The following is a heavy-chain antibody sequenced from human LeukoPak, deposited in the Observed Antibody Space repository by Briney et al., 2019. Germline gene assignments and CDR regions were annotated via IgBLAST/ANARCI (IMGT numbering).Heavy chain of an antibody. CDR2: ISGSGGNA. CDR1: GFTFSSYA. V-gene: IGHV3-23*01. Sequence: PGGSLTLSCAVSGFTFSSYAMSWVRQAPGKGLQWVSAISGSGGNAYYAASVKGRFIISRDNSENTLYLQMNSLRDEDTAIYYCAQDWEDIVVIAATLGHWGQGALVTVSS. CDR3: AQDWEDIVVIAATLGH. J-gene: IGHJ4*02. D-gene: IGHD2-15*01.